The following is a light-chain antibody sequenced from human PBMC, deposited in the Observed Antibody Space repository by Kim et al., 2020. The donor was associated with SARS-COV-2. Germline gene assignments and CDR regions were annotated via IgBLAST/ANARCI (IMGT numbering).Light chain of an antibody. CDR1: GSDVGGYNY. J-gene: IGLJ1*01. CDR2: EVT. CDR3: SSYAGSNNPYV. Sequence: QSVTISCTGTGSDVGGYNYVSWYQQHPGTAPKLMIYEVTERPSGVPDRFSGSKSGNTASLTVSGLQAEDEADYYCSSYAGSNNPYVFGTGTKVTVL. V-gene: IGLV2-8*01.